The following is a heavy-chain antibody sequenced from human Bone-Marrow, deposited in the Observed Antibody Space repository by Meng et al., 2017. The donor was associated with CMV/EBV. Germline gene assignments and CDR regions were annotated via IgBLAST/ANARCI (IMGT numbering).Heavy chain of an antibody. Sequence: SETLSLTCAVSGGSISSSNWWSWVRQPPGKGLEWIGEIYHSGSTNYNPSLKSRVTISVDTSKNQFSLKLSSVTAADTAVYYCARVPAARRLIFDYWGQGTLVTVSS. V-gene: IGHV4-4*02. D-gene: IGHD2-2*01. CDR3: ARVPAARRLIFDY. CDR2: IYHSGST. CDR1: GGSISSSNW. J-gene: IGHJ4*02.